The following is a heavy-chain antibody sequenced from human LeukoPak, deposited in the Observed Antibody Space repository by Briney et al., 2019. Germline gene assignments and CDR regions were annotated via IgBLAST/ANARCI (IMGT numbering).Heavy chain of an antibody. CDR3: ARDRRYYDTRGSPLGWFDP. J-gene: IGHJ5*02. V-gene: IGHV4-59*11. CDR1: GDSIISHY. D-gene: IGHD3-22*01. CDR2: VYYSGST. Sequence: PSETLSLTCTVSGDSIISHYWSWIRQPPGKGLEWIGYVYYSGSTNYNPSLETRVTISVDTSKNQFSLKLTSVTAADTAVYYCARDRRYYDTRGSPLGWFDPWGQGTLVTVSS.